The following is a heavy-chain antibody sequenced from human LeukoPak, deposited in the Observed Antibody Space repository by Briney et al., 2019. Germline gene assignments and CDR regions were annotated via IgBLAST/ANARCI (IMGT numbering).Heavy chain of an antibody. Sequence: GASVKVSCKASGYSFSDYYMHWVRQAPGQGLEWMGWINPDSGGTHYAQKFQGGVTLTRDTSLSTAYMELSRLRSDDTAVYYCAKDISTHMEPPDWFDSWGQGTLVTVSS. D-gene: IGHD1-1*01. CDR2: INPDSGGT. CDR1: GYSFSDYY. V-gene: IGHV1-2*02. CDR3: AKDISTHMEPPDWFDS. J-gene: IGHJ5*01.